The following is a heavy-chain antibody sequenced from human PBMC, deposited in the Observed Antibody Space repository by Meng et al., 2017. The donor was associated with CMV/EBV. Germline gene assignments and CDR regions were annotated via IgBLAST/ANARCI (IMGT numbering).Heavy chain of an antibody. J-gene: IGHJ4*02. V-gene: IGHV3-15*01. CDR3: TTVGATFPSDY. CDR2: IKSKTDGGTT. D-gene: IGHD1-26*01. Sequence: GESLKISCAASGFTFGNAWMSWVRQAPGKGLELVGRIKSKTDGGTTDYAPPVKGRFTISRDDSKNTLYLQMNSLKTADTAVYCCTTVGATFPSDYWGQGTLVTVSS. CDR1: GFTFGNAW.